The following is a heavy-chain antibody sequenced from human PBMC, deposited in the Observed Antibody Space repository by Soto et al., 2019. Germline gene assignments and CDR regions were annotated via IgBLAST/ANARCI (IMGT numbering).Heavy chain of an antibody. J-gene: IGHJ4*02. D-gene: IGHD2-2*01. Sequence: GGSLRLSCTTSGFTFSNYGMHWVRQAPGKGLEWVAAIWYDGSKTYYADSVRGRVTISRDPPKKTVHLQMNRLRAEDTALYYCARDYCSTSSCYDYWGQGTMVTVSS. CDR1: GFTFSNYG. V-gene: IGHV3-33*01. CDR3: ARDYCSTSSCYDY. CDR2: IWYDGSKT.